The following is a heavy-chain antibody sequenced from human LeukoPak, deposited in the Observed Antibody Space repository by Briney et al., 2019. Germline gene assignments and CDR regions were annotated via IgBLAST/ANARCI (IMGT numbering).Heavy chain of an antibody. Sequence: SETLSLTCAVYGGSFSGYYWSWIRQPPGKGLEWIGEINHSGSTNYNPSLKSRVTISVDTSKNQFSLKLSSVTAADTAVYYCASNFQGSWDYWGQGPLVTVSS. CDR1: GGSFSGYY. D-gene: IGHD2-15*01. CDR2: INHSGST. J-gene: IGHJ4*02. CDR3: ASNFQGSWDY. V-gene: IGHV4-34*01.